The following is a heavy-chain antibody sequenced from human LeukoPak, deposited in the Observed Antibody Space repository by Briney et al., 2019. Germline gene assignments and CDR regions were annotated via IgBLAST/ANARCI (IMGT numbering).Heavy chain of an antibody. Sequence: ASVTVSCTASGYTFTGYYMHWVRQAPGQGLECMGRINPNSGGTNYAKKFQGRVTMTRDTSISTAYMELSRLRSDDTAVYYCAGIMAGYYYYYYGMDVWGQGTTVTVSS. CDR3: AGIMAGYYYYYYGMDV. D-gene: IGHD2-8*01. V-gene: IGHV1-2*06. J-gene: IGHJ6*02. CDR2: INPNSGGT. CDR1: GYTFTGYY.